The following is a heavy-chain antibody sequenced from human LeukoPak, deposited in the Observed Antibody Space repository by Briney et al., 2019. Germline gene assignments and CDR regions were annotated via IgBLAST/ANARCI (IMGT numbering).Heavy chain of an antibody. D-gene: IGHD5-24*01. J-gene: IGHJ4*02. Sequence: GGSLRLSCAASGFPFDVQTMSWVRQAPGKGLDWVASMREDGTEIHYVDSVKGRFTISRDNPKNSLYLQMNSLRAEDTAVYYCARGGATRGRLENWGQGTLVTVSS. CDR2: MREDGTEI. CDR1: GFPFDVQT. V-gene: IGHV3-7*01. CDR3: ARGGATRGRLEN.